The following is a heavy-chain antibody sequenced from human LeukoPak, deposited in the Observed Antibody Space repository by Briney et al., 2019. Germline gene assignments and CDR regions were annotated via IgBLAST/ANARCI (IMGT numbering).Heavy chain of an antibody. Sequence: SETLSLTCTVSGGSISSGGYYWSWIRQHPGKGLEWIGYIYYSGSTYYNPSLKSRVTISVDTSKNQFSLKLSSVTAADTAVYYCERDRTVTTSDAFDIWGQGTMVTVSS. CDR3: ERDRTVTTSDAFDI. D-gene: IGHD4-17*01. CDR2: IYYSGST. CDR1: GGSISSGGYY. V-gene: IGHV4-31*03. J-gene: IGHJ3*02.